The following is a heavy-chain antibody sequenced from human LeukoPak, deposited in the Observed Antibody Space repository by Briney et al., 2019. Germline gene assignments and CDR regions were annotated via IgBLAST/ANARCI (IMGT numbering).Heavy chain of an antibody. Sequence: GGSLRPSCAASGFTFSSYAMSWVRQAPGKGLEWVSAISGSGGSTYYADSVKGRFTISRDNSKNTLYLQMNSLRAEDTAVYYCAKDRTRYYYDSSGYYYVGLLWGQGTLVTVSS. D-gene: IGHD3-22*01. V-gene: IGHV3-23*01. CDR2: ISGSGGST. J-gene: IGHJ4*02. CDR1: GFTFSSYA. CDR3: AKDRTRYYYDSSGYYYVGLL.